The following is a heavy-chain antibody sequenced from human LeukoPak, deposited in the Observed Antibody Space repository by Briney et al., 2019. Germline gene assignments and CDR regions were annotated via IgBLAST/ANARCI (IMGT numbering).Heavy chain of an antibody. V-gene: IGHV3-30*14. CDR2: VSNDGSSQ. CDR3: ARAKPKNMVRGLIMRRESRYYFDY. D-gene: IGHD3-10*01. CDR1: GFSIANYA. Sequence: PGGSLRLSCAASGFSIANYAMHWVRQAPGKGLEWVGVVSNDGSSQYNADSVKGRFTISRDNSKSTLYTQMNSLRAEDTAVYYCARAKPKNMVRGLIMRRESRYYFDYWGQGTLVTVSS. J-gene: IGHJ4*02.